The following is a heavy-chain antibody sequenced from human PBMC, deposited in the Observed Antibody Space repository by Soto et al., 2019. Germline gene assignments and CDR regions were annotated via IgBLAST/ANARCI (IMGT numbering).Heavy chain of an antibody. Sequence: QVHLVQSGAEVKKPGASVKVSCKTSGYTFSSYGIMWVRQAPGQGLECMGWISTFNGNAHYAQNLQDRVTMTTDTAPSPVSLELTSLTTDDTRVYYCARLNGYSTGWSANCGPGTRVSVSS. CDR3: ARLNGYSTGWSAN. J-gene: IGHJ4*02. CDR2: ISTFNGNA. V-gene: IGHV1-18*01. D-gene: IGHD2-8*02. CDR1: GYTFSSYG.